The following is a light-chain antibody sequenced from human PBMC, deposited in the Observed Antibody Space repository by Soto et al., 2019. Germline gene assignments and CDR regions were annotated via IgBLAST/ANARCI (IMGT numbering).Light chain of an antibody. CDR1: QSVRSNY. Sequence: DIVLTQSPGTLSLSPGEKATLSCRARQSVRSNYVAWQQQKPGQAPRLLIYGAASRANGIPDRFSGSGSGTDFTLTISRLEPEDFALYYCQQYGSSPKTFGQGTEVAIK. CDR3: QQYGSSPKT. V-gene: IGKV3-20*01. CDR2: GAA. J-gene: IGKJ1*01.